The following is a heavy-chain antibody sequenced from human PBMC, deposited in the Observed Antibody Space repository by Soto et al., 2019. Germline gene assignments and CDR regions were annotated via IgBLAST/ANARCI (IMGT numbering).Heavy chain of an antibody. Sequence: EVQLVESGGGLVQPGGSLRLSCAASGFTFSSYDMHWVRQATGKGLEWVSAIGIAGDTYYPDSVKGRFTTSRENAKNSLYLQMNSLRAGDTAVYYCVKNRGISGYHELNNWYFDLWGRGTLVTVSS. CDR2: IGIAGDT. V-gene: IGHV3-13*01. D-gene: IGHD3-22*01. J-gene: IGHJ2*01. CDR1: GFTFSSYD. CDR3: VKNRGISGYHELNNWYFDL.